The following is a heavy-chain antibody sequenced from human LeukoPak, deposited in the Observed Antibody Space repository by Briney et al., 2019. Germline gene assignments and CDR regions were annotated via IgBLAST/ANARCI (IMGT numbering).Heavy chain of an antibody. V-gene: IGHV4-30-2*01. J-gene: IGHJ4*02. Sequence: SQTLSLTCTVSGGSISSGGYYWSWIRQPPGKGLEWIGYIYHSGSTYYNPSLKSRVTISVDRSKNQFSLKLSSVTAADAAVYYCARGGVGATGIDYWGQGTLVTVSS. CDR1: GGSISSGGYY. CDR3: ARGGVGATGIDY. CDR2: IYHSGST. D-gene: IGHD1-26*01.